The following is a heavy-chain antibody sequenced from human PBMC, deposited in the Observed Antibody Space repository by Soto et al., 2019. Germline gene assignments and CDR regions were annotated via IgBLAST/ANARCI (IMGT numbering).Heavy chain of an antibody. J-gene: IGHJ6*02. Sequence: ASVKVSCKASGYTFTNYYMHWVRQAPGQGLEWMGVINPSGGSTTYAQKFQGRVTMTRDTSTSTVYMELSSLISEDTTEYYCAREASKYSGMDVWGQGTAVTVSS. CDR1: GYTFTNYY. CDR2: INPSGGST. CDR3: AREASKYSGMDV. V-gene: IGHV1-46*01. D-gene: IGHD2-21*01.